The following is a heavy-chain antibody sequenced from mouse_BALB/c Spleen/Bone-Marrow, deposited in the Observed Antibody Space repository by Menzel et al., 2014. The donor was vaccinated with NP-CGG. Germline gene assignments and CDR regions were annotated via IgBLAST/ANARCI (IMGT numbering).Heavy chain of an antibody. CDR1: DYSFTDYY. CDR2: ISCYNGAT. V-gene: IGHV1S34*01. J-gene: IGHJ4*01. Sequence: LVKTGASVKISCKASDYSFTDYYMHWVKQTHGKSLEWIGYISCYNGATSYNQKFKGKATFTVDTSSSTAYMQFSSLTSEDSAVYYCARSEGIYYYGSIYAMDYWGQGTSVTVSS. CDR3: ARSEGIYYYGSIYAMDY. D-gene: IGHD1-1*01.